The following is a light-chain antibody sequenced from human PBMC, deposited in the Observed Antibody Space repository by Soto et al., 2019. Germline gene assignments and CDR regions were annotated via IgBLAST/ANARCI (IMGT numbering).Light chain of an antibody. J-gene: IGKJ2*01. CDR2: GAS. CDR3: QQYNNWPPDT. Sequence: EIVMTQSPATLSVSPGESATLSCRASQSVSSNLAWYQQKPGQAPRLLIYGASSRATGIPARFSGSGSGTEFTLTISSLKSEDFAVYFCQQYNNWPPDTFGQGTKVEIK. CDR1: QSVSSN. V-gene: IGKV3D-15*01.